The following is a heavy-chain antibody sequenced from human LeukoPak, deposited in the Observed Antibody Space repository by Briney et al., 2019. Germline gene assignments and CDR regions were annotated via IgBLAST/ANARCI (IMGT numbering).Heavy chain of an antibody. CDR2: ISGSGSYT. Sequence: PGGSLRLSCAASGFTFSSYGMNWVRQAPGKGLEWVSGISGSGSYTYYADSVKGRFTISRDNSKNTLYLQMNSLRAEDTAVYYCASVGYCSSTSCSRAFDIWGQGTMVTVSS. V-gene: IGHV3-23*01. J-gene: IGHJ3*02. CDR3: ASVGYCSSTSCSRAFDI. CDR1: GFTFSSYG. D-gene: IGHD2-2*01.